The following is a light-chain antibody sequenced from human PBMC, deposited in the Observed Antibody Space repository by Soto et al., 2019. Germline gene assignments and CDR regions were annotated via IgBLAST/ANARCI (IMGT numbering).Light chain of an antibody. CDR2: KAS. J-gene: IGKJ1*01. CDR1: QTISSW. V-gene: IGKV1-5*03. Sequence: DIQMTQSPSTLSAAVGDRVTITCRASQTISSWLAWYQQKPGKAPKLLIYKASTLETGVPSRFSGSGSGTEFTLTISSLQPDDFATYYCQQYSGYSTFGRGTKVDI. CDR3: QQYSGYST.